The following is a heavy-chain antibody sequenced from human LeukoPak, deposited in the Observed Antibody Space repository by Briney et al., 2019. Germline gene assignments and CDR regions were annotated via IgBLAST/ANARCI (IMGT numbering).Heavy chain of an antibody. CDR2: ISDSGTFT. CDR3: AKDGGRFGELLDY. D-gene: IGHD3-10*01. V-gene: IGHV3-23*01. J-gene: IGHJ4*02. CDR1: GFAFKSYG. Sequence: GGSLRLSCAASGFAFKSYGMSWVRQAPGKGLEWVSGISDSGTFTYYADSVKGRFTISRDNSKNTLYLQMNSLRAEDTAVYYCAKDGGRFGELLDYWGQGTLVTDSS.